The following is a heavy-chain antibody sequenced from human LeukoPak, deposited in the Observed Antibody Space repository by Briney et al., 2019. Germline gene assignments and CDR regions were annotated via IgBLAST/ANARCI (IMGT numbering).Heavy chain of an antibody. Sequence: ASETLSLTCTVSSYSISSGYYWGWIRQPPGKGLEWIASINHSGITYYNPSLKSRVTISVGTSKNQFSLKVTSVTAADTAVYYCGRDRPTGYYDYWGQGTLVTVSS. CDR1: SYSISSGYY. CDR2: INHSGIT. D-gene: IGHD3-9*01. J-gene: IGHJ4*02. CDR3: GRDRPTGYYDY. V-gene: IGHV4-38-2*02.